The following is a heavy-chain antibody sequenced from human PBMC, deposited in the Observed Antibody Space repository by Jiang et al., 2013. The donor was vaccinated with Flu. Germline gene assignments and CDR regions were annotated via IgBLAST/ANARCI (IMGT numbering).Heavy chain of an antibody. CDR2: IRRTSGGT. V-gene: IGHV3-48*01. Sequence: SGGGLVQPGGSLRLSCAASGFTFSDYNMNWVRQAPGKGLEWISSIRRTSGGTNYADSVKGRFTISRDNAKNSLFLQMNSLRAEDTAVYYCARSLKTGTSSYFDYWGQGSLVTVSS. D-gene: IGHD1-7*01. CDR3: ARSLKTGTSSYFDY. J-gene: IGHJ4*02. CDR1: GFTFSDYN.